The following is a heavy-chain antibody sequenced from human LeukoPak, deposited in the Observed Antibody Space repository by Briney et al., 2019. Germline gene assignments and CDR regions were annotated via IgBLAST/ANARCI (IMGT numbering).Heavy chain of an antibody. CDR1: GFTFSSYV. Sequence: GGSLRRSCAASGFTFSSYVMHWVRQAPGKGLEWVALIRYDGTNRYYADSVKGRFTISRDNSKNTLYLQMNSLRAEDTAVYYCAKTTIVGATVDAFDIWGQGTMVTVSS. CDR2: IRYDGTNR. CDR3: AKTTIVGATVDAFDI. D-gene: IGHD1-26*01. J-gene: IGHJ3*02. V-gene: IGHV3-30*02.